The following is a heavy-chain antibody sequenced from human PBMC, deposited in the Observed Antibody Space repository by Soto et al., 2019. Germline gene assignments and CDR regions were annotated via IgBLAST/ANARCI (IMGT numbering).Heavy chain of an antibody. V-gene: IGHV3-48*01. CDR1: GFTFSSYS. D-gene: IGHD1-1*01. Sequence: EVQLVESGGGLVQPGGSLRLSCAASGFTFSSYSMNWVRQAPGKGLEWVSYISSSSSTIYYADSVKGRFTISRDNDKNSLYLQMNSLTAEDTAVYYCAREGTDWNNGDYYYYMYVWGKGPTVTVCS. J-gene: IGHJ6*03. CDR2: ISSSSSTI. CDR3: AREGTDWNNGDYYYYMYV.